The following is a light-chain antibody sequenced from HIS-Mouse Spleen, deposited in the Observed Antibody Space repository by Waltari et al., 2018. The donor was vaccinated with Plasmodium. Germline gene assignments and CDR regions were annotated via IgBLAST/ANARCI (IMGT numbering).Light chain of an antibody. Sequence: SYELTQPPSVSVSPGQTARITCSGDALPKKYAYWYQQKSGQAPVLVIYEDSKRPAGSPEGLSGSSSGTIATVTISGAQVEEEADYYCYSTDSSGNHRVFGGGTKLTVL. CDR3: YSTDSSGNHRV. J-gene: IGLJ3*02. CDR2: EDS. CDR1: ALPKKY. V-gene: IGLV3-10*01.